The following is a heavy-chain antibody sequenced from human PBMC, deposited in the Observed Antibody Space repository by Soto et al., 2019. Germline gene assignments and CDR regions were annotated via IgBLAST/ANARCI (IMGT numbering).Heavy chain of an antibody. CDR2: ISDNGGRT. CDR1: GFTFRSYG. CDR3: AKRELDDK. V-gene: IGHV3-23*01. Sequence: EVQLLESGGRFVQPGGSLRLSCGASGFTFRSYGMSWVRQAPGKGLEWISAISDNGGRTDYADSVKGRFTISRDNSKNTLFLQMNTLTADDTAVYYCAKRELDDKWGQGTLVTVS. J-gene: IGHJ4*02. D-gene: IGHD3-3*02.